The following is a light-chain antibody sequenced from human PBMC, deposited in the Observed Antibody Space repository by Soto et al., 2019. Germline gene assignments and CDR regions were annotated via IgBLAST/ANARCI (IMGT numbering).Light chain of an antibody. CDR3: QQYNNWPPLT. Sequence: EIVMTQSPATLSVSPGERATLSCRASQSVSSNLAWYQQKPGQAPRLLIYGASTRATGIPARFSGSGSGTEFTLTISSLPSEDVAVYYCQQYNNWPPLTVGGGTKVEIK. J-gene: IGKJ4*01. CDR1: QSVSSN. V-gene: IGKV3-15*01. CDR2: GAS.